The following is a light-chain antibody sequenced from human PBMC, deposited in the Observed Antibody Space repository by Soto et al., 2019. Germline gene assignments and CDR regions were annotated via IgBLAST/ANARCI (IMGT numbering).Light chain of an antibody. CDR3: MQGTHWPPYT. J-gene: IGKJ2*01. CDR1: QSLAYSDGNTY. V-gene: IGKV2-30*01. CDR2: KVS. Sequence: DVVMTQSPLSLPVTLGQPASISCRSSQSLAYSDGNTYLNWFQQRPGQSPRRLIYKVSNRDSGVPDRFSSSGSDTDFTLKISRVEAEDVGVYYCMQGTHWPPYTFGQGTKLEIK.